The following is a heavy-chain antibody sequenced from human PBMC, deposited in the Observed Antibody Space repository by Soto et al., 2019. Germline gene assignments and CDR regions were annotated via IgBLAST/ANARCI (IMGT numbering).Heavy chain of an antibody. D-gene: IGHD6-19*01. CDR3: GRAYSSGWFRGAFDY. V-gene: IGHV1-2*04. J-gene: IGHJ4*02. Sequence: ASVKVSCKASGYTFTGYYMHWVRQAPGQGLEWMGWINPNSGGTNYAQKFQGWVTMTGDTSISTAYMELSRLGSDDTAVYYCGRAYSSGWFRGAFDYWGPGPLVTVSS. CDR2: INPNSGGT. CDR1: GYTFTGYY.